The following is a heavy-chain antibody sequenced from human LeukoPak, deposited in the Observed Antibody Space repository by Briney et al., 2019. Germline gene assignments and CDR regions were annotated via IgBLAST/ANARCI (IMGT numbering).Heavy chain of an antibody. CDR3: AAVARTLVFDY. V-gene: IGHV4-34*01. Sequence: SETLSLACAVYGGSFSGYYWSWIRQPPGKGLEWIGEINHSGSTNYNPSLKSRVTISVDTSKNQFSLKLSSVTAADTAVYYCAAVARTLVFDYWGQGTLVTVSS. CDR1: GGSFSGYY. CDR2: INHSGST. D-gene: IGHD1-14*01. J-gene: IGHJ4*02.